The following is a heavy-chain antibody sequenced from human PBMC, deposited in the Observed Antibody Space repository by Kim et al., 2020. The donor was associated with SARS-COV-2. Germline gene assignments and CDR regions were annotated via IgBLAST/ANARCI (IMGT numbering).Heavy chain of an antibody. J-gene: IGHJ4*01. D-gene: IGHD5-18*01. CDR2: ISYDGSNK. V-gene: IGHV3-33*05. CDR1: GFSFSNYG. Sequence: GGSLRLSCAASGFSFSNYGMHWVRQAPGKGLEWVALISYDGSNKYYADSVKGRFTISRDNSKNTLYLQMISLRAEDTAVYYCARDSSYGSRHPSYFDFLG. CDR3: ARDSSYGSRHPSYFDF.